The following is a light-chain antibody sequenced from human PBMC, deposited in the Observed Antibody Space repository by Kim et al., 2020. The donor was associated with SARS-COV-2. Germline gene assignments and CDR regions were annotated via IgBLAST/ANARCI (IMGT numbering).Light chain of an antibody. CDR2: GKN. CDR3: SYRDNSGYYVV. J-gene: IGLJ2*01. V-gene: IGLV3-19*01. CDR1: SLRLYY. Sequence: SSELTQDAAVSVALGQTGTITCQGDSLRLYYASWHQQKPGPAPQLVIYGKNSRPSGNPDRFPGSSSGNTASLTITGAQAEDEADYYCSYRDNSGYYVVFGGATQLTVL.